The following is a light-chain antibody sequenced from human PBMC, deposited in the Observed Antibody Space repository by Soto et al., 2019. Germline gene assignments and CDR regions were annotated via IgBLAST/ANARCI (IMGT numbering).Light chain of an antibody. V-gene: IGKV1-39*01. CDR3: QQCYSYPLT. CDR1: QSISNY. J-gene: IGKJ4*01. Sequence: DIHMTQSPSSLSASVGGRVTITCRASQSISNYLNWYQQKPGKAPNLLIYAASSLQSGVPSRFSGSGSGTDFTLTISSLQPEDFATYYCQQCYSYPLTFGGGTKVDIK. CDR2: AAS.